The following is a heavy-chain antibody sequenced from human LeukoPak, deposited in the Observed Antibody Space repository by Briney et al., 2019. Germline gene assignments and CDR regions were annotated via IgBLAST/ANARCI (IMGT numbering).Heavy chain of an antibody. D-gene: IGHD1-26*01. Sequence: SSETLSLTCDVSGGSISRTNWWSWVRQSPGQGLEWIGEISLSGRTNYNPSPQSRVTMSLDESKNQLSLDLASVTAADTAVYYCSRESGAFSPFGYWGQGTLVTVHS. CDR3: SRESGAFSPFGY. V-gene: IGHV4-4*02. J-gene: IGHJ4*02. CDR1: GGSISRTNW. CDR2: ISLSGRT.